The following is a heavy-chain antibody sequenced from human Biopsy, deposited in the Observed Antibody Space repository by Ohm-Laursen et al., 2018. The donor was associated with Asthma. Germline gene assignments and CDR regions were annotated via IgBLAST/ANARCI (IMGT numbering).Heavy chain of an antibody. Sequence: SLRLSCAASGFTFSNYGMHWVRQAPGKGLDWVAVISFDGSNKNYTDSVKGRFTISRDNSRNTLHLQMNSLRAEDTAVYYCAKDVFPGWELRRGPDYWGQGTLVTISS. D-gene: IGHD1-26*01. V-gene: IGHV3-30*18. J-gene: IGHJ4*02. CDR2: ISFDGSNK. CDR3: AKDVFPGWELRRGPDY. CDR1: GFTFSNYG.